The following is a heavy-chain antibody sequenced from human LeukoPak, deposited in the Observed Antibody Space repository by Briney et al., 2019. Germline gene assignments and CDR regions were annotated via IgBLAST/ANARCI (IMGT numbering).Heavy chain of an antibody. V-gene: IGHV3-11*06. Sequence: GGSLRLSCAASGFIFRDYYMSWIRKAPGKGLEWVSYIGSSSSYTNYADSVKGRFTISRDNANNSLSLQMNSLRAEDTAVYYCARTQGYCTSASCSLYYGMDVWGQGTTVTVSS. D-gene: IGHD2-2*01. CDR1: GFIFRDYY. J-gene: IGHJ6*02. CDR2: IGSSSSYT. CDR3: ARTQGYCTSASCSLYYGMDV.